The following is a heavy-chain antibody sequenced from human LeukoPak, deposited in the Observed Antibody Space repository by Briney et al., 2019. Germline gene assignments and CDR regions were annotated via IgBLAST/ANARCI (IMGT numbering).Heavy chain of an antibody. Sequence: ASVKASCKASGGTFSSYAISWVRQAPGQGLEWMGGIILIFGTANYAQKFQGRVTITADESTSTAYMELSSLRSEDTAVYYCARELIGDYPPFDYWGQGTLVTVSS. CDR2: IILIFGTA. J-gene: IGHJ4*02. CDR3: ARELIGDYPPFDY. V-gene: IGHV1-69*13. CDR1: GGTFSSYA. D-gene: IGHD4-17*01.